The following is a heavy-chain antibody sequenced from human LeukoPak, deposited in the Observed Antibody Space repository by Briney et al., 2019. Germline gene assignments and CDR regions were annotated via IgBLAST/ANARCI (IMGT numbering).Heavy chain of an antibody. CDR2: IYYSGST. D-gene: IGHD3-22*01. V-gene: IGHV4-39*01. CDR3: ARQEDYYDSSGYTYYFDY. Sequence: SETLSLTCTVSGGSISSSSYYWGWIRQPPGKGLEWIGSIYYSGSTYYNPSLKSRVTISVDTSKNQFSLKLSSVTAADTAVYYCARQEDYYDSSGYTYYFDYWGQGTLVTVSS. CDR1: GGSISSSSYY. J-gene: IGHJ4*02.